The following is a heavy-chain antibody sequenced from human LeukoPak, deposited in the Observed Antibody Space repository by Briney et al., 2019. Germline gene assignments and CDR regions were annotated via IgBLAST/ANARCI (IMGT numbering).Heavy chain of an antibody. Sequence: GSLRLSCAASGFIFINYGIHWVRQAPGKGLEWVAFIRYDGHEKYSADSVKGRFTISRDNSKNTLYLQMNSLRVEDTALYYCAKDEYGSGSYSIDYWGQGTLVTVSS. CDR2: IRYDGHEK. D-gene: IGHD3-10*01. J-gene: IGHJ4*02. CDR3: AKDEYGSGSYSIDY. V-gene: IGHV3-30*02. CDR1: GFIFINYG.